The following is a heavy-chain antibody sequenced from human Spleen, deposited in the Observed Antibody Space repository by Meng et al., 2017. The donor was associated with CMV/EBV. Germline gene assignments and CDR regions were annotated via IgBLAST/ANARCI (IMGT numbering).Heavy chain of an antibody. CDR1: GDSISRGDYY. V-gene: IGHV4-30-4*08. J-gene: IGHJ4*02. Sequence: SETLSLTCTVPGDSISRGDYYYNWVRQPPGKGLEWIGYSYYSGSTSYNPSLKSRVSISVDTSKNQFSLKLSSVTAADTAVYYCARGPIDSVSNWGQGTLVTVSS. D-gene: IGHD2-15*01. CDR3: ARGPIDSVSN. CDR2: SYYSGST.